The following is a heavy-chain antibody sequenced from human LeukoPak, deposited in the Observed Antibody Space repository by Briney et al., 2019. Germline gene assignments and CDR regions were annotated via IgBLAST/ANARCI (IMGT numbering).Heavy chain of an antibody. CDR2: IKQDGSEK. Sequence: GGSLRLSCAASGFTFSSYWMSWVRQAPGKGLEWVANIKQDGSEKYYVDSVKGRFTISRDNAKNSLYLQMNSLRAEDMALYYCAKDTRYSYESGAFDIWGQGTMVTVSS. J-gene: IGHJ3*02. D-gene: IGHD5-18*01. CDR3: AKDTRYSYESGAFDI. CDR1: GFTFSSYW. V-gene: IGHV3-7*03.